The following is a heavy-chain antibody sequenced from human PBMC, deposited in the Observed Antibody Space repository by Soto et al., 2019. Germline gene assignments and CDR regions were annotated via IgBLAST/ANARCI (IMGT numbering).Heavy chain of an antibody. CDR1: GGTFSSYT. Sequence: QVQLVQSGAEVKKPGSSVKVSCKASGGTFSSYTISWVRQAPGQGLEWMGRIIPILGIANYAQKFQGRVTITADKSTSTAYMELSSLRSEDTAVYYCASPRGGYGNGMDVWGQGTTVTVSS. V-gene: IGHV1-69*02. CDR2: IIPILGIA. J-gene: IGHJ6*02. D-gene: IGHD5-12*01. CDR3: ASPRGGYGNGMDV.